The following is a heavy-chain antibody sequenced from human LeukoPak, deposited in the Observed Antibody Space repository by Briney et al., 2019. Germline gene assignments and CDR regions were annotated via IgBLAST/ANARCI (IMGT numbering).Heavy chain of an antibody. V-gene: IGHV3-23*01. Sequence: GGSLRLSCAASGFTFSSYGMSWVRQAPGKGLEWVSAISGSGGSTYYADSAKGRFTISRDNSKNTLYLQMNSLRAEDTAVYYCAKGQISRSDRFDYWGQGTLVTVSS. CDR2: ISGSGGST. J-gene: IGHJ4*02. CDR3: AKGQISRSDRFDY. D-gene: IGHD3-3*02. CDR1: GFTFSSYG.